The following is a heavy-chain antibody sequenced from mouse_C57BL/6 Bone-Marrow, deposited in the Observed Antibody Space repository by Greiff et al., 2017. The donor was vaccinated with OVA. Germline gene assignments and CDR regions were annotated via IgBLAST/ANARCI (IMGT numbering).Heavy chain of an antibody. CDR1: GFTFSSYG. J-gene: IGHJ2*01. D-gene: IGHD1-1*01. V-gene: IGHV5-6*01. CDR3: ARHGDYGSFFDY. Sequence: EVQGVESGGDLVKPGGSLKLSCAASGFTFSSYGMSWVRPTPDKRLEWGATISSGGSYTYFPNSVKGRFTISRDKAKNTLYLQMSSLKSEDTAMYYCARHGDYGSFFDYWGQGTTLTVSS. CDR2: ISSGGSYT.